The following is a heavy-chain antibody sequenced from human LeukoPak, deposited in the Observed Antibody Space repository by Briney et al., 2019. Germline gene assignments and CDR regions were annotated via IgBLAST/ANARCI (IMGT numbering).Heavy chain of an antibody. V-gene: IGHV3-74*01. Sequence: GGSLRLSCAASGFTFNNYWMHWVRQAPGMGLVWVSSIRFDGGDTAYADSAKGRFTISRDNAKNMMFLQMNHLRAEDTAVYYCAKEIDGFDVWGQGTLVTVSS. CDR2: IRFDGGDT. J-gene: IGHJ3*01. CDR1: GFTFNNYW. CDR3: AKEIDGFDV.